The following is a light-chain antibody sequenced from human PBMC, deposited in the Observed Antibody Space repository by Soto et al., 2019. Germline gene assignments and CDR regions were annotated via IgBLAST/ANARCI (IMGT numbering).Light chain of an antibody. CDR2: WAS. CDR1: QSILYSSNNKNY. J-gene: IGKJ4*01. CDR3: QQYYTTLPT. Sequence: DIVMTQSPDSLAVSLGERATINCKSSQSILYSSNNKNYLAWYQHKPGQPPKLLVYWASTRESGVPDRFSGSGSGTDFTLTISSLQAEDVAVYYCQQYYTTLPTFGGGTKVEIK. V-gene: IGKV4-1*01.